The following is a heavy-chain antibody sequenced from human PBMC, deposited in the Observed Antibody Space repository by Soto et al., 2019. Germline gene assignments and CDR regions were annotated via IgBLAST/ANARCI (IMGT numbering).Heavy chain of an antibody. CDR1: GYTFTGYY. CDR2: INPNSGGT. Sequence: ASVKVSCKASGYTFTGYYMHWVRQAPGQGLEWMGWINPNSGGTNYAQKFQGWVTMTRDTSISTAYMELSRLRSDDTAVYYCAIGGITGTTDPGEAFDYWGQGTLVTVSS. D-gene: IGHD1-7*01. J-gene: IGHJ4*02. V-gene: IGHV1-2*04. CDR3: AIGGITGTTDPGEAFDY.